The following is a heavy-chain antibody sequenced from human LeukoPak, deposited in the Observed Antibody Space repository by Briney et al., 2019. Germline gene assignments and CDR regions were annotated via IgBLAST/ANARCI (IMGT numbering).Heavy chain of an antibody. Sequence: ASVKVSCKASGYTFTGYYMHWVRQAPGQGLEWMGWINPNSGGTNYAQKFQGRVTMTRDTSISTAYMELSRLRSDDTAVYYCARDVRLVSQHYNWFDPWGQGTLVTVSS. CDR3: ARDVRLVSQHYNWFDP. V-gene: IGHV1-2*02. J-gene: IGHJ5*02. CDR2: INPNSGGT. D-gene: IGHD3-9*01. CDR1: GYTFTGYY.